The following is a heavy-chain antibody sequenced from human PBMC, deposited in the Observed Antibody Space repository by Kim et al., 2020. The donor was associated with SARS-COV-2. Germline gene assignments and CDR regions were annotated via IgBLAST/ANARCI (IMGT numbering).Heavy chain of an antibody. CDR2: IYYSGST. V-gene: IGHV4-59*08. D-gene: IGHD6-13*01. J-gene: IGHJ4*02. CDR3: ARQCGDSSSWPIDY. Sequence: SETLSLTCTVSGGSISSYYWSWIRQPPGKGLEWIGYIYYSGSTNYNPSLKSRVTISVDTSKNQFSLKLSSVTAADTAVYYCARQCGDSSSWPIDYWGQGT. CDR1: GGSISSYY.